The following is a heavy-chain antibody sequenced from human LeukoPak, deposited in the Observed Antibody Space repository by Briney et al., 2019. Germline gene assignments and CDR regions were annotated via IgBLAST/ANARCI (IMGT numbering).Heavy chain of an antibody. CDR1: GGTLNSYT. CDR2: IIPAFGIP. D-gene: IGHD3-10*01. J-gene: IGHJ6*02. V-gene: IGHV1-69*02. Sequence: SVKVSCKASGGTLNSYTINWVRQAPGEGLEWMGTIIPAFGIPNYAQRFKDRVTITADKSTSTAYMELSSLRSEDTAVYYCAREFWGTMVRGAAMDVWGQGTTVTVSS. CDR3: AREFWGTMVRGAAMDV.